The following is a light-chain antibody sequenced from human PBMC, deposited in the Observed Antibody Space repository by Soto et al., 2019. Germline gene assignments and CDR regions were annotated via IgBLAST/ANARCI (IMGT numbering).Light chain of an antibody. CDR1: GSNIGAGYD. J-gene: IGLJ2*01. V-gene: IGLV1-40*01. Sequence: QSVLTQPPSVSGAPGQSVTISCIGSGSNIGAGYDVHWYQQLPGVAPKLLIFDTTNRPSGVPGRFSGSKSGASASLAITGLLPEDEADFFCQSFVTNLNAVVFGGGTKLTVL. CDR3: QSFVTNLNAVV. CDR2: DTT.